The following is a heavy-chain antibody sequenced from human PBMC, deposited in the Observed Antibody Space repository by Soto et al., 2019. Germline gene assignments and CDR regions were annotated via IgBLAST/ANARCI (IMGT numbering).Heavy chain of an antibody. D-gene: IGHD6-13*01. CDR2: TYYRSKWYN. V-gene: IGHV6-1*01. J-gene: IGHJ6*02. CDR1: GDSVSSNSAA. Sequence: SETLSLTCAISGDSVSSNSAAWNWIRQSPSRGLEWLGRTYYRSKWYNDYAVSVKSRITINPDTSKNQFSLQLNSVTPEDTAVYYCARDLESSSWYGGYYYYYGMDVWGQGTTVTVYS. CDR3: ARDLESSSWYGGYYYYYGMDV.